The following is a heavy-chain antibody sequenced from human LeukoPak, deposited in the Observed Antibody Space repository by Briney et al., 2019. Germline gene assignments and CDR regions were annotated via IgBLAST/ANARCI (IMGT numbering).Heavy chain of an antibody. V-gene: IGHV3-9*01. CDR2: ISWNSGSI. CDR1: GFTFDDYA. J-gene: IGHJ5*02. Sequence: GGSLRLSCAASGFTFDDYAMHWVRQAPGKGLEWVSGISWNSGSIGYADSVKGRFTISRDNAKNSLYLQMDSLRAEDTALYHCARDSSRRANWFDPWGQGTLVTVSS. CDR3: ARDSSRRANWFDP.